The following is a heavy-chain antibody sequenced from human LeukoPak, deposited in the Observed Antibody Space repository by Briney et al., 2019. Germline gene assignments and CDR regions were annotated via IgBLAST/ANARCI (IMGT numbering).Heavy chain of an antibody. V-gene: IGHV3-23*01. J-gene: IGHJ6*02. CDR1: GFTFRSYA. CDR3: ASVVVPAAIWSGYYYYGMDV. CDR2: LDDSGGST. D-gene: IGHD2-2*02. Sequence: GGSLRLSCAVSGFTFRSYAMNWVRQAPGKGLEWVSSLDDSGGSTYYADSVKGRFTISRDNAKNTLYLQMNSLRAEDTAVYYCASVVVPAAIWSGYYYYGMDVWGQGTTVTVSS.